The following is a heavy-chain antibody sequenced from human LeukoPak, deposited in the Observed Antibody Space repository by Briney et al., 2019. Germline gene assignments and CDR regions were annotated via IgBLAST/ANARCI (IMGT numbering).Heavy chain of an antibody. J-gene: IGHJ3*02. CDR3: AKGIRRVVHAFDI. CDR2: INADGSST. Sequence: PGGSLRLSCAASGFVFSSYWMHWVRQAPGKGLVWVSRINADGSSTNYADSVKGRFTISRDNAKNTLYLQMNSLRAEDTAVYYCAKGIRRVVHAFDIWGQGTMVTVSS. V-gene: IGHV3-74*01. D-gene: IGHD2-21*01. CDR1: GFVFSSYW.